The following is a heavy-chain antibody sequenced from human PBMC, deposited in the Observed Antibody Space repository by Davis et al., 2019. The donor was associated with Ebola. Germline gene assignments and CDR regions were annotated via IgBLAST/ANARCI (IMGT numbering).Heavy chain of an antibody. CDR3: ATGDYYDGEGYNR. CDR2: IWFDGSKK. Sequence: GESLKISCAASGFSFDSYVMHWVRQAPGKGLEWVAVIWFDGSKKDYADSVKGRFTISRDDSKKEVYLEMSSLRAEDTAVYYCATGDYYDGEGYNRWGQGTLVIVSS. D-gene: IGHD3-16*01. J-gene: IGHJ5*02. V-gene: IGHV3-33*01. CDR1: GFSFDSYV.